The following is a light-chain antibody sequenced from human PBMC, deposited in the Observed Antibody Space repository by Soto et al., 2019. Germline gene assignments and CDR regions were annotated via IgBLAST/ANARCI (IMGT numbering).Light chain of an antibody. J-gene: IGKJ3*01. CDR3: QKYDRAPFT. CDR1: QGISNY. CDR2: GAS. V-gene: IGKV1-27*01. Sequence: DIQMTQSPSSLSAYLGDRVTITCRASQGISNYLAWYQQKPGRLPKLLLFGASTLQSGVPARFSGSGSGTLFTLTINGLLPEDVANYYGQKYDRAPFTFGPGTKVDFK.